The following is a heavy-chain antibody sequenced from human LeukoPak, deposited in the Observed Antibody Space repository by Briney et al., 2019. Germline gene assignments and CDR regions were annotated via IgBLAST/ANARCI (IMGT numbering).Heavy chain of an antibody. CDR3: ARDTVVVPQGDAFDV. CDR2: INSDQSST. CDR1: GFRLTDYW. Sequence: GGSLRLSCVASGFRLTDYWMHWVRQSPGKGLVWVSRINSDQSSTTYADSVKGRFTISRDNAKNTLYLQMNSLRAEDTAVFYCARDTVVVPQGDAFDVWGQGTMVTVSS. D-gene: IGHD2-2*01. J-gene: IGHJ3*01. V-gene: IGHV3-74*01.